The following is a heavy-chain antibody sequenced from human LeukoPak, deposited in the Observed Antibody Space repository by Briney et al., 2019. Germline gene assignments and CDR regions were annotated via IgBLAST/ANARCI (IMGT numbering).Heavy chain of an antibody. D-gene: IGHD3-10*02. V-gene: IGHV4-38-2*02. CDR1: GYSISSGYY. CDR2: IYHSGST. J-gene: IGHJ5*02. Sequence: SETLSLTCTVSGYSISSGYYWGWIRPPPGKGLEWIGSIYHSGSTYYNPSLKSRVTISVDTSKNQFSLKLSSVTAADTAVYYCARLGLYQTYYYVLTGFDPWGQGTLVTVSS. CDR3: ARLGLYQTYYYVLTGFDP.